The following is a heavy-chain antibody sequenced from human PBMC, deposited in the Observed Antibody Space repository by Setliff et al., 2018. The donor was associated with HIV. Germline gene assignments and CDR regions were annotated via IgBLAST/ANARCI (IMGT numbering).Heavy chain of an antibody. CDR2: IKKDGSEK. J-gene: IGHJ4*02. CDR3: ARPYDSSGHIEGY. D-gene: IGHD3-22*01. Sequence: GGSLRLSCVASGFTFRNYWMTWVRQAPGKGLEWVANIKKDGSEKYYVDSVKGRFTISRDNAKNSLYLQMNSLRDEDTAVYYCARPYDSSGHIEGYWGQGTLVTVSS. CDR1: GFTFRNYW. V-gene: IGHV3-7*03.